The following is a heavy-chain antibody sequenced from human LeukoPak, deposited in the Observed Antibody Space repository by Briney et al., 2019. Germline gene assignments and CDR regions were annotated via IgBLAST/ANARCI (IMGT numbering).Heavy chain of an antibody. Sequence: PGRSLRLSCAASGFTFSSYGMHWVRQAPGKGLEWVAVIWYDGSNKYYADSVKGRFTISRDNSKNTLYLQMNSLRAEDTAVYYCARDRPIVVVMQLDYWGQGTLVTVSS. J-gene: IGHJ4*02. CDR3: ARDRPIVVVMQLDY. CDR1: GFTFSSYG. D-gene: IGHD3-22*01. CDR2: IWYDGSNK. V-gene: IGHV3-33*01.